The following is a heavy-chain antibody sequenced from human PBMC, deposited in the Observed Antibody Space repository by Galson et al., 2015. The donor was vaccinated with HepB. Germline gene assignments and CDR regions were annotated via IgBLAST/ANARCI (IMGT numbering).Heavy chain of an antibody. CDR1: GYTFTGYY. V-gene: IGHV1-2*02. D-gene: IGHD1-26*01. CDR2: INPNSGGT. Sequence: SVKVSCKASGYTFTGYYMHWVRQAPGQGLEWMGWINPNSGGTNYAQKFPGRVTMTRDTSISTAYMELSRLRSDDTAVYYCARDSGVSGRYYGQYYFDYWGPGTLVTVSS. J-gene: IGHJ4*02. CDR3: ARDSGVSGRYYGQYYFDY.